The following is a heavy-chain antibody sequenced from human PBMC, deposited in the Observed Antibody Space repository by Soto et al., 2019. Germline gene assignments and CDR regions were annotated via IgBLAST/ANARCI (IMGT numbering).Heavy chain of an antibody. V-gene: IGHV1-3*01. CDR2: INAGNGNT. D-gene: IGHD2-2*01. CDR3: ATAIADDAFDI. Sequence: SVKVSCKASGYSFTSYAMHWVRQAPGQRLEWMGWINAGNGNTKYSQKFQGRVTITRDTSASTAYMELSSLRSEDTAVYYCATAIADDAFDIWGRGTMVTVSS. J-gene: IGHJ3*02. CDR1: GYSFTSYA.